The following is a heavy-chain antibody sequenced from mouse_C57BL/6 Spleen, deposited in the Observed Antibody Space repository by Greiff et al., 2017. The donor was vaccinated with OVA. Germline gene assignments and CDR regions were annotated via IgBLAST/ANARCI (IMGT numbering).Heavy chain of an antibody. CDR3: ARRAYYDYAMDY. CDR2: ISSGSSTI. CDR1: GFTFSDYG. Sequence: EVQVVESGGGLVKPGGSLKLSCAASGFTFSDYGMHWVRQAPEKGLEWVAYISSGSSTIYYADTVKGRFTISRDNAKNTLFLQMTSLRSEDTAMYYCARRAYYDYAMDYWGQGTSVTVSS. V-gene: IGHV5-17*01. D-gene: IGHD2-4*01. J-gene: IGHJ4*01.